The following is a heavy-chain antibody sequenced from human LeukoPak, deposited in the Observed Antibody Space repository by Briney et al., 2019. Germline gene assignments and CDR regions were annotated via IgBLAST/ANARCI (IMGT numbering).Heavy chain of an antibody. V-gene: IGHV3-23*01. CDR2: ISGSGGST. J-gene: IGHJ4*02. CDR3: AKDLGRVRGVPYFDY. Sequence: GGSPRLSCAASGFTFSSYAMSWVRQAPGKGLEWVSAISGSGGSTYYADSVKGRFTISRDNSKNTLYLQMNSLRAEDTAVYYCAKDLGRVRGVPYFDYWGQGTLVTVSS. CDR1: GFTFSSYA. D-gene: IGHD3-10*01.